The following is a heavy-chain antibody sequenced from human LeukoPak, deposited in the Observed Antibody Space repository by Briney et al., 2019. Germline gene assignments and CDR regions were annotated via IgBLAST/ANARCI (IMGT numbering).Heavy chain of an antibody. D-gene: IGHD6-19*01. CDR2: IIPIFGTA. V-gene: IGHV1-69*05. Sequence: GASVKVSCKASGGTFSSYAISWVRQAPGQGLGWMGGIIPIFGTANYAQKFQGRVTITTDESTSTAYMELSSLRSEDTAVYYCAREPVAVAGHRGPTLDYWGQGTLVTVSS. CDR3: AREPVAVAGHRGPTLDY. J-gene: IGHJ4*02. CDR1: GGTFSSYA.